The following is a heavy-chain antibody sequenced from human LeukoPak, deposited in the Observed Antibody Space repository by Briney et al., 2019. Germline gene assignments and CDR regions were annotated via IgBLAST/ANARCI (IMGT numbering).Heavy chain of an antibody. V-gene: IGHV3-7*03. J-gene: IGHJ4*02. Sequence: GGSLRLSCAASGFTFSNNWMTWVRQAPGKGLEWVASVKKDASEKYYVDSVKGRFTISRDNAKNSLYLQMNSLRAEDTAVYYCAKVGVVRGYYFDYWGQGTLVTVSS. CDR2: VKKDASEK. D-gene: IGHD3-10*01. CDR3: AKVGVVRGYYFDY. CDR1: GFTFSNNW.